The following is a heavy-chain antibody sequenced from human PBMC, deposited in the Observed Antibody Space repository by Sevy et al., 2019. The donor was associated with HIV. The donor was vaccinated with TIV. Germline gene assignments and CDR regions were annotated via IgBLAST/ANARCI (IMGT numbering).Heavy chain of an antibody. CDR1: GFTFSSYS. CDR3: ASDLVVVAAFDDAFDI. Sequence: GGSLRLSCAASGFTFSSYSMNWVRQAPGKGLEWVSYISSSSSTIYYADSVKGRFTISRDNAKNSLYLQMNSLRDEDTAVYYCASDLVVVAAFDDAFDIWGHGTMVTVSS. D-gene: IGHD2-15*01. J-gene: IGHJ3*02. CDR2: ISSSSSTI. V-gene: IGHV3-48*02.